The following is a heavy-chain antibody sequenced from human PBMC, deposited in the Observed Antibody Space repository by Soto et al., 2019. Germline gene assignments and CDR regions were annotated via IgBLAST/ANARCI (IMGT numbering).Heavy chain of an antibody. CDR3: ARGQRFSDWFDP. Sequence: SETLSLTCTVSGGSMTSYYWTWIRQSAGKGLEWIGRVYSSGGTHYNPSLKSRVTISLDTSKNQFSLRLLSVTDADTAVYFCARGQRFSDWFDPWGQGTLVTV. D-gene: IGHD3-3*01. CDR1: GGSMTSYY. J-gene: IGHJ5*02. CDR2: VYSSGGT. V-gene: IGHV4-4*07.